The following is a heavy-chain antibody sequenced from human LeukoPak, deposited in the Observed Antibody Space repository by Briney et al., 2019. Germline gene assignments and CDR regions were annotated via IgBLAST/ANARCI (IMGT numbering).Heavy chain of an antibody. CDR2: INPHNGDT. Sequence: ASVKVSCKASGYTFTDYYIHWVRQAPGQGLEWMGWINPHNGDTNYEQMFQGRVTMTRDTSISTAYMELSSLRSDDTAVYYCARGVYSGWYTHNWLDSWGQGTLVIVSS. J-gene: IGHJ5*01. CDR3: ARGVYSGWYTHNWLDS. V-gene: IGHV1-2*02. D-gene: IGHD6-19*01. CDR1: GYTFTDYY.